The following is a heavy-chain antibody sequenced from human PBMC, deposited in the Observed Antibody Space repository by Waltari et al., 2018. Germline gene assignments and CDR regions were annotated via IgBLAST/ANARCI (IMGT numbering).Heavy chain of an antibody. Sequence: QVQLVQSGAAVKKPGSSVKVSCKASGGTFSSYAISWVRQAPGRGLEWMGGIIPIFGTANYAQKFQGRVTITADESTSTAYMELSSLRSEDTAVYYCARSRHYYYGMDVWGQGTTVTVSS. V-gene: IGHV1-69*13. CDR1: GGTFSSYA. J-gene: IGHJ6*02. CDR2: IIPIFGTA. CDR3: ARSRHYYYGMDV.